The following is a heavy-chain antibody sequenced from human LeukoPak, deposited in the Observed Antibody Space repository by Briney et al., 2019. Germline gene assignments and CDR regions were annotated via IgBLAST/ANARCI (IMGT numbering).Heavy chain of an antibody. V-gene: IGHV3-48*01. CDR1: GFTLSDYY. Sequence: GGSLRLSCAASGFTLSDYYMNWVRQAPGKGLEWVSYISSTSSTMYYADSVKGRFTISRDNSKNTLYLQMNSLRAEDTAVYYCARGGTQWLVGLTGGFDYWGQGTLVTVSS. CDR2: ISSTSSTM. J-gene: IGHJ4*02. D-gene: IGHD6-19*01. CDR3: ARGGTQWLVGLTGGFDY.